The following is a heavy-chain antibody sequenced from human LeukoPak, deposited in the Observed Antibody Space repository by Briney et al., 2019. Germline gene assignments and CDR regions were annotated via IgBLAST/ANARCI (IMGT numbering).Heavy chain of an antibody. CDR2: ISYDGSNK. CDR1: GFTFSSYA. CDR3: AKDPGAAALVGWFDP. J-gene: IGHJ5*02. D-gene: IGHD6-13*01. Sequence: PGRSLRLSCAASGFTFSSYAMHWVRQAPGKGLEWVAVISYDGSNKYYADSVKGRFTISRDNSKNTLYLQMNSLRAEDTAVYYCAKDPGAAALVGWFDPWGQGTLVTVSS. V-gene: IGHV3-30-3*01.